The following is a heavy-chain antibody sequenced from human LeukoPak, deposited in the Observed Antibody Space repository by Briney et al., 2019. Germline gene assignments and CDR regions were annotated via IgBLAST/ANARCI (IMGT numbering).Heavy chain of an antibody. CDR2: FDPADGEP. CDR3: ATEIVGYGDVHYFDC. D-gene: IGHD4-17*01. J-gene: IGHJ4*02. Sequence: ASVKVSCKISGYTLTEVSMHWVRQAPGKGLEWMGGFDPADGEPIYAQKFQGRVTMSEDTSTDTAYMDLSSLRSEDTAVYYCATEIVGYGDVHYFDCWGRGTLVTVSS. V-gene: IGHV1-24*01. CDR1: GYTLTEVS.